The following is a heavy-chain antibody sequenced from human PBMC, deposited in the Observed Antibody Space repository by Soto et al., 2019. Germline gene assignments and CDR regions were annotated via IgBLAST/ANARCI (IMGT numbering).Heavy chain of an antibody. CDR2: ISSSSYI. CDR3: ASDTAMVKAA. D-gene: IGHD5-18*01. CDR1: VFTFSSYS. V-gene: IGHV3-21*01. Sequence: LRLSCAASVFTFSSYSMNWVRQAPGKGLEWVSSISSSSYIYYADSVKGRFTISRDNAKNSLYLQMNSLRAEDTAVYYCASDTAMVKAAWGQGTLVTVSS. J-gene: IGHJ5*02.